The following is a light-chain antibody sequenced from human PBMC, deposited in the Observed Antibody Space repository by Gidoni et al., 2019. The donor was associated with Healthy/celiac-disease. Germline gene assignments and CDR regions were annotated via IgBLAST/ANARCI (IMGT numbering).Light chain of an antibody. CDR3: QQYNSYSLT. CDR2: KAS. Sequence: DIQMTQSPSTLSASVGDRVTITCRASQSISSWLAWYQQKPGKAPKLLIYKASSLESGVPARFSGSGSGTEFTLTISSLQPDDFATYYCQQYNSYSLTFGGGTKVEIK. V-gene: IGKV1-5*03. J-gene: IGKJ4*01. CDR1: QSISSW.